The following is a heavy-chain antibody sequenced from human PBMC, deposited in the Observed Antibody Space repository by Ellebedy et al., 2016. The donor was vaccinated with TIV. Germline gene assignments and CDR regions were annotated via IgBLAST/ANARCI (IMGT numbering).Heavy chain of an antibody. D-gene: IGHD5-18*01. CDR2: INPSSGGT. CDR1: GYTFTGNY. CDR3: ARGDMNTAMSNFDY. J-gene: IGHJ4*02. V-gene: IGHV1-2*02. Sequence: ASVKVSCKASGYTFTGNYMHWVRQAPGQGLEWMGWINPSSGGTNYAQKFQGRVTVTRDTSVSTAYMELRSLRSDDTAVYYCARGDMNTAMSNFDYWGQGTLVTVSS.